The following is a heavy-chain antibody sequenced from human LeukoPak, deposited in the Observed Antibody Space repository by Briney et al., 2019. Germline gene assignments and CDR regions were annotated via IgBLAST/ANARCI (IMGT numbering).Heavy chain of an antibody. CDR1: GGSISNSNW. V-gene: IGHV4-4*02. J-gene: IGHJ3*02. D-gene: IGHD3-10*01. CDR2: IYHSGST. Sequence: SGTLSLTCAVSGGSISNSNWWSWVRQPPGKGLEWIGEIYHSGSTNYNPSLKGRVTISVDKSKNQFSLKLSSVTAADTAVYYCARSVTPYGSGSYYNGDAFDIWGQGTMVTVSS. CDR3: ARSVTPYGSGSYYNGDAFDI.